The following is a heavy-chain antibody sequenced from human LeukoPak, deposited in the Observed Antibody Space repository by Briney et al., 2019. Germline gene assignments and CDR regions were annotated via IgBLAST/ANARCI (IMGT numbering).Heavy chain of an antibody. CDR1: GFTFSSYE. V-gene: IGHV3-48*03. Sequence: GGSLRLSCAASGFTFSSYEMIWVRQAPGKGLEWLSYIGTSGRIIFYADSVKGRFSISRDNAKNSLYLQMNSLRAEDTAVYYCARSWNQRYYSDHWGQGTLPTVSS. CDR3: ARSWNQRYYSDH. J-gene: IGHJ4*02. D-gene: IGHD1-14*01. CDR2: IGTSGRII.